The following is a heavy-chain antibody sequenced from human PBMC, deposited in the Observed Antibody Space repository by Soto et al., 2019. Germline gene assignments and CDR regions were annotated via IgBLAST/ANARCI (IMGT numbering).Heavy chain of an antibody. CDR2: VNPNNGDT. CDR1: GYTFSNYD. D-gene: IGHD3-10*01. V-gene: IGHV1-8*01. Sequence: QVQLVQTGAELKKPGASVKVSCKASGYTFSNYDMNWVRPATGQGPEWIGWVNPNNGDTGYAQKFQGRITLTTDISTTTAYMELTSLRSEDTALYYGAKVSRPGCAIDFDYWGQGTLITVSS. CDR3: AKVSRPGCAIDFDY. J-gene: IGHJ4*02.